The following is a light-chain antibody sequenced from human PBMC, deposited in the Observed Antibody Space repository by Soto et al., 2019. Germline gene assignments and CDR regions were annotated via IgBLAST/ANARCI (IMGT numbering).Light chain of an antibody. CDR1: SGSVSTSDY. J-gene: IGLJ3*02. Sequence: QTVVTQEPSISVSPGGTVTLTCGSNSGSVSTSDYPSWYQQTPGQAPRTLIYGTDTRSSGVPDRFSGSIVGNKAALTITGAQAEDESDYYCVLYMTSGLRVFGGGTKLTVL. V-gene: IGLV8-61*01. CDR3: VLYMTSGLRV. CDR2: GTD.